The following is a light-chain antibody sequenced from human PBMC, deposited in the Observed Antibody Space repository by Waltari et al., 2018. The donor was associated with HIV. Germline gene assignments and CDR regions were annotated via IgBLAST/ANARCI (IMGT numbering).Light chain of an antibody. CDR2: RNN. J-gene: IGLJ3*02. Sequence: QSVLTQPPSASGTPGQRVTISCSGSSSNIGSNYVYWYQQLPGTAPKLLIYRNNPRPSGVPDRFSGSTSGTSASLAISGRRSEDEAAYYCAALENNLSAPVFGGGTKLTVL. CDR1: SSNIGSNY. CDR3: AALENNLSAPV. V-gene: IGLV1-47*01.